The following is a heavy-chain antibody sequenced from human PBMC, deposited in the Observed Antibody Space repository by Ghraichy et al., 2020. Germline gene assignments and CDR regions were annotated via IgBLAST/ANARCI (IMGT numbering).Heavy chain of an antibody. Sequence: GGSLRLSCAASGFTFSSYSMNWVRQAPGKGLEWVSYISSSSSTIYYADSVKGRFTISRDNAKNSLYLQMNSLRAEDTAVYYCARWRLGYSYGYDYWGQGTLVTVSS. CDR1: GFTFSSYS. J-gene: IGHJ4*02. CDR2: ISSSSSTI. D-gene: IGHD5-18*01. CDR3: ARWRLGYSYGYDY. V-gene: IGHV3-48*01.